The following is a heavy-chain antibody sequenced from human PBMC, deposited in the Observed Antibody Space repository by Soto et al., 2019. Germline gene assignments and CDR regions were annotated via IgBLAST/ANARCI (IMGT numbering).Heavy chain of an antibody. D-gene: IGHD2-15*01. Sequence: ASLKVSCKASGGTFSRDAISWVRQAPGQGLEWMGGIIPMFGTAKYVQKFQGRLTITADESTTTAYLELRSLRSDDTAVYYCARGVVVVAASQLGWFDPWGQGXLVTVSS. CDR2: IIPMFGTA. J-gene: IGHJ5*02. V-gene: IGHV1-69*13. CDR1: GGTFSRDA. CDR3: ARGVVVVAASQLGWFDP.